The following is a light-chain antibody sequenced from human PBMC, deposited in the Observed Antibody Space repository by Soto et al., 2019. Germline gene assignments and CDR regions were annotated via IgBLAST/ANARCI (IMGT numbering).Light chain of an antibody. J-gene: IGKJ2*02. CDR2: AAS. CDR1: QVVSSY. Sequence: DIQLTQSPSFLSASVGDRVTITCRASQVVSSYLAWYQQKPGKAPKLLIYAASTLQSGVPSRFSGSGSGTEFTLTISSLQLDDFATYYCHQLNGYPRCTFGQGTKLEIK. CDR3: HQLNGYPRCT. V-gene: IGKV1-9*01.